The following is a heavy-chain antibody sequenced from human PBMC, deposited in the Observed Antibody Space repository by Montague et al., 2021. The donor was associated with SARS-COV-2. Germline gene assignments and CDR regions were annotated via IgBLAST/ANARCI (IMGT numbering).Heavy chain of an antibody. CDR2: IYDGGAV. Sequence: LSLTCTVSGGSITGYYWSWLRRSPGKGLEWIAYIYDGGAVNYNPSLGSRVTISTDTSKNQLSLKVNSVTAADTAVYYCVRDHPYGGPRGAYDIWGQGTVVTVSS. CDR1: GGSITGYY. J-gene: IGHJ3*02. CDR3: VRDHPYGGPRGAYDI. D-gene: IGHD4-23*01. V-gene: IGHV4-59*01.